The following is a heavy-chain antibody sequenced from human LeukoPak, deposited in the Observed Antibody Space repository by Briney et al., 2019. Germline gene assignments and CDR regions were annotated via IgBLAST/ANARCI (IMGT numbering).Heavy chain of an antibody. V-gene: IGHV1-69*13. J-gene: IGHJ4*02. Sequence: ASVKVSCKASGGTFSSYAISWVRQAPGQGLEWMGGIIPNFGTANYAQKFQGRVTITADESTSTAYMELSSLRSEDTAVYYCAREDPSGYFDYWGQGTLVTVSS. CDR3: AREDPSGYFDY. CDR1: GGTFSSYA. CDR2: IIPNFGTA.